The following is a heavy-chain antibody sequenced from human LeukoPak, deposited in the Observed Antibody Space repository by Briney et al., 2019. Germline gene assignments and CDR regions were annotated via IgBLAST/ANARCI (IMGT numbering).Heavy chain of an antibody. J-gene: IGHJ4*02. CDR1: GFTFDDYA. V-gene: IGHV3-43*02. D-gene: IGHD3-22*01. CDR2: ISGDGGST. Sequence: GGSLRLSCAASGFTFDDYAMHWVRQAPGKGLEWVSLISGDGGSTYYADSVKGRFTISRDNSKNSLYLQMNSLRTEDTALYYCASLKTYYYDSSGSYNENWGQGTLVTVSP. CDR3: ASLKTYYYDSSGSYNEN.